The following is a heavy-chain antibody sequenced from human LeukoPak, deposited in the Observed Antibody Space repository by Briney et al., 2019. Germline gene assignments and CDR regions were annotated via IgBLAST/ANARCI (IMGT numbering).Heavy chain of an antibody. V-gene: IGHV3-23*01. J-gene: IGHJ4*02. CDR1: GFTFSSYA. CDR2: ISGSGGST. D-gene: IGHD5-18*01. Sequence: GGSLRLSCAASGFTFSSYAMSWVRQAPGKGLEWVSAISGSGGSTYYADSVKGRFTISRDNSKNTLYLQMNSLRAEDTAVYYCAKDPSRNSYGYGGVYWGQGTLVTVSS. CDR3: AKDPSRNSYGYGGVY.